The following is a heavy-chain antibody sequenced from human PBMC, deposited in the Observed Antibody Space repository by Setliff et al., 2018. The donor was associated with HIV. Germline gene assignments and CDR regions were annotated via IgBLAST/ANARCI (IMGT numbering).Heavy chain of an antibody. Sequence: ASVKVSCKASGYTFTSYGISWVRQAPGQGLEWMGIINPSGGSNSYAQKFQGRVTMTRDTSASTVFVELNSVRSEDTAVYYCARAGSGSPLILFDYWGQGTLVTVSS. V-gene: IGHV1-46*01. CDR1: GYTFTSYG. CDR2: INPSGGSN. D-gene: IGHD1-26*01. J-gene: IGHJ4*02. CDR3: ARAGSGSPLILFDY.